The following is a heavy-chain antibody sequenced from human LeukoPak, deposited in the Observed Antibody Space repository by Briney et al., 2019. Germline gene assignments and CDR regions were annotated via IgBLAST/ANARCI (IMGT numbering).Heavy chain of an antibody. D-gene: IGHD1-26*01. CDR2: INHSGST. J-gene: IGHJ4*02. V-gene: IGHV4-34*01. CDR1: GGSFSGYY. CDR3: ARGHSGSYYDY. Sequence: ASETLSLTCAVYGGSFSGYYWSWIRQPPGKGLEWIGEINHSGSTNYNPSLKSRVTISVDTSKNQFSLKLSSVTAADTAVYYCARGHSGSYYDYWGQGTLVTVSS.